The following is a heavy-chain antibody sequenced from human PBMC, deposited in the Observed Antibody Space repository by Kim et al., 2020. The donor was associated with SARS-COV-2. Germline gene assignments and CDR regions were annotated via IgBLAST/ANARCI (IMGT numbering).Heavy chain of an antibody. D-gene: IGHD4-17*01. CDR1: GGTFSSHA. J-gene: IGHJ4*02. Sequence: SVKVSCKASGGTFSSHAFSWVRQAPGQGLEWMGRIIPSLDITNYAQKFHGRVTITADESTSTAYMEGTSLRSDDTAVYYCARDTPPTGVTNLYSFDFWGQGTLVTVSS. V-gene: IGHV1-69*04. CDR2: IIPSLDIT. CDR3: ARDTPPTGVTNLYSFDF.